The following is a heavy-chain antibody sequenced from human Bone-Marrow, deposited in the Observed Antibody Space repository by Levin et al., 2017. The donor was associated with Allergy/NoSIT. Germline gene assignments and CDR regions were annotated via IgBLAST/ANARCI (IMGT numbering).Heavy chain of an antibody. Sequence: GESLKISCTASGFTFSLFGMNWVRQAPGKGLEWVSSITSSPSHIYYADSVKGRFTISRDNAKNSLYLQMNSLRVEDTAVYYCARDRIYGFLRNYGMDVWGQGTTVTVSS. CDR3: ARDRIYGFLRNYGMDV. V-gene: IGHV3-21*06. J-gene: IGHJ6*02. CDR1: GFTFSLFG. CDR2: ITSSPSHI. D-gene: IGHD3-3*02.